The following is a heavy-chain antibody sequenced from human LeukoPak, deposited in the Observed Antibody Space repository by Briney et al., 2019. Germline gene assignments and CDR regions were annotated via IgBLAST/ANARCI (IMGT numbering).Heavy chain of an antibody. CDR2: IKQDGSEK. Sequence: PGGSLRLSCAASGYTFRDYYMSWIRQAPGKGLEWVANIKQDGSEKYYVDSVKGRFTISRDNAKNSLYLQMNSLRAEDTAVYYCARDREEELSDYWGQGTLVTVSS. J-gene: IGHJ4*02. CDR1: GYTFRDYY. V-gene: IGHV3-7*01. CDR3: ARDREEELSDY. D-gene: IGHD1-26*01.